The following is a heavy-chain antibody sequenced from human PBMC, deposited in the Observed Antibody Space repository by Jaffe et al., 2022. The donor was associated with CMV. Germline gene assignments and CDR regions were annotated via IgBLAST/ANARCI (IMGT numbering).Heavy chain of an antibody. Sequence: QVQLVESGGGVVQSGTSLRLSCAASGFTFSSYGMHWVRQAPGKGLEWVAVIWYDGRNKYYADSLKGRFSISRDNSKNTLYLQMNSLRAEDTAAYYCARDRHGTTWYGTDYWGQGTLVTVSS. V-gene: IGHV3-33*01. J-gene: IGHJ4*02. CDR1: GFTFSSYG. D-gene: IGHD6-13*01. CDR2: IWYDGRNK. CDR3: ARDRHGTTWYGTDY.